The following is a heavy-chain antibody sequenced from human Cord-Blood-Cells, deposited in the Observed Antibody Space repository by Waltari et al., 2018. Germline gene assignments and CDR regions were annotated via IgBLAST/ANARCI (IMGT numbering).Heavy chain of an antibody. D-gene: IGHD6-6*01. Sequence: QVQLVQSGAEVKKPGASVKVSCKVSGYTLTDLSMHWVRQAPGKGLEWRGGFDPEDGETSYAQKFQGRVTMTEDTSTDPAYMELSSLRSEDTAVYYCATDQIAARPGYYYYYYMDVWGKGTTVTVSS. CDR3: ATDQIAARPGYYYYYYMDV. J-gene: IGHJ6*03. CDR1: GYTLTDLS. V-gene: IGHV1-24*01. CDR2: FDPEDGET.